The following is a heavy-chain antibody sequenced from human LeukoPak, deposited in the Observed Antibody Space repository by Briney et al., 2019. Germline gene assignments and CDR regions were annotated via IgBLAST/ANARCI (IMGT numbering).Heavy chain of an antibody. CDR3: ARGRCSSTSCYGRSDY. Sequence: VASVKVSCKASGYTFTSYGISWVRQAPGQGLEWMGGIIPIFGTANYAQKFQGRVTITTDESTSTAYMELSSLRSEDTAVYYCARGRCSSTSCYGRSDYWGQGTLVTVSS. CDR2: IIPIFGTA. D-gene: IGHD2-2*01. V-gene: IGHV1-69*05. CDR1: GYTFTSYG. J-gene: IGHJ4*02.